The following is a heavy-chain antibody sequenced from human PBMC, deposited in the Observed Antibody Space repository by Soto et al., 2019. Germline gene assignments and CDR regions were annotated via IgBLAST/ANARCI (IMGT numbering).Heavy chain of an antibody. CDR2: IWYDGSNK. D-gene: IGHD3-10*01. J-gene: IGHJ6*02. CDR1: GFTFSSYG. V-gene: IGHV3-33*01. Sequence: QVQLVESGGGVVQPGRSLRLSCAASGFTFSSYGRHWVRQAPGKGLEWVAVIWYDGSNKYYADSVKGRFTISRDNSKNTLYLQMNSLRAEDTAVYYCASDQVLLWFGELPYGMDVWGQGTTVTVSS. CDR3: ASDQVLLWFGELPYGMDV.